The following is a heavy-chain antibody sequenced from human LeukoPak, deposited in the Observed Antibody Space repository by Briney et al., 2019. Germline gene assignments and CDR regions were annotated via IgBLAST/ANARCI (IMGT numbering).Heavy chain of an antibody. CDR2: INHSGST. Sequence: SETLSLXCAVYGGSFSGYYWSWSRQPPGKGLEWIGEINHSGSTNYNPSLKSRVTISVDTSKNQFSLKLSSVTAADTAVYYCASPGYVWGSFDYWGQGTLVTVSS. D-gene: IGHD3-16*01. CDR1: GGSFSGYY. CDR3: ASPGYVWGSFDY. J-gene: IGHJ4*02. V-gene: IGHV4-34*01.